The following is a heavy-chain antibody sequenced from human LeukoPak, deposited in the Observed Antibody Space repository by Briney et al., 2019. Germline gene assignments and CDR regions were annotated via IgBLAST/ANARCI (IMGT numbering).Heavy chain of an antibody. D-gene: IGHD6-13*01. Sequence: PGGSLRLSCAASGFTFSSYSMNWVRQAPGKGLEWVSSISNRSTYIHYANSVKGRFTISRDNTKNSLCLQMNSLRAEDTAVYFCARDTSSSSWNYWYFDLWGRGTLVTVSS. CDR2: ISNRSTYI. J-gene: IGHJ2*01. V-gene: IGHV3-21*01. CDR3: ARDTSSSSWNYWYFDL. CDR1: GFTFSSYS.